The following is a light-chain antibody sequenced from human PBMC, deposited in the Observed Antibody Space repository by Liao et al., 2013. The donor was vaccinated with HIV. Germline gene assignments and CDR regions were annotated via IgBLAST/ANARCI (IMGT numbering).Light chain of an antibody. Sequence: SYELTQPPSVSVSPGQTASITCSGDKLGDKYACWYQQKPGQSPVLVIYQDSKRPSGIPERFSGSNSANTATLTISRVEAGDEADYYCQVWGTTIDHWVFGGGTKLTVL. CDR3: QVWGTTIDHWV. CDR1: KLGDKY. V-gene: IGLV3-1*01. CDR2: QDS. J-gene: IGLJ3*02.